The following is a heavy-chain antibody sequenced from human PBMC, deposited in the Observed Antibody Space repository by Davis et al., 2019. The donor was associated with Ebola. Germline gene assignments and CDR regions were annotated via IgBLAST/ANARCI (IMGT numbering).Heavy chain of an antibody. CDR2: IYYSEGS. Sequence: MPSETLSPTCTVSGGSISSSSYYWGWIRQPPGKGLEWIGSIYYSEGSSYNPSLKSRVTISVDSSKNQFSLKLSSVTAADTAVYFCARHSYGGNTNPFDYWGQGTLVTVSS. J-gene: IGHJ4*02. CDR3: ARHSYGGNTNPFDY. V-gene: IGHV4-39*01. CDR1: GGSISSSSYY. D-gene: IGHD4-23*01.